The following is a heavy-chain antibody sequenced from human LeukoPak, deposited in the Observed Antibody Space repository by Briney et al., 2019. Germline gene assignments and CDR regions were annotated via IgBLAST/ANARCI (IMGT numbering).Heavy chain of an antibody. V-gene: IGHV4-34*01. J-gene: IGHJ3*02. CDR2: INHSGST. Sequence: SETLSLTCAVYGGSFSGYYWSWIRQPPGKGLEWIGEINHSGSTNYNPSLKSRVTISVDTSKNQFSLKLSSVTAADMAVYYCARGGPFDIWGQGTMVTVSS. CDR1: GGSFSGYY. CDR3: ARGGPFDI.